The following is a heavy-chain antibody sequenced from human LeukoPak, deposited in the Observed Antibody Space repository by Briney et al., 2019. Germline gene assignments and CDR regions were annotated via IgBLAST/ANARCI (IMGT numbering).Heavy chain of an antibody. D-gene: IGHD3-10*01. V-gene: IGHV4-39*07. Sequence: SETLSLTCTVSGGSISSSSYYWGWIRQPPGKGLEWIGSIYYSGSTYYNPSLKSRVTISVDTSKNQFSLKLSSVTAADTAVYYCARANNYYGSGSYELNFDYWGQGTLVTVSS. CDR3: ARANNYYGSGSYELNFDY. J-gene: IGHJ4*02. CDR1: GGSISSSSYY. CDR2: IYYSGST.